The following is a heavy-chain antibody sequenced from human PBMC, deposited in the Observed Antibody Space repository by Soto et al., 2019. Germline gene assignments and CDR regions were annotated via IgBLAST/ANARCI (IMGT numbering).Heavy chain of an antibody. CDR2: IYYSGST. Sequence: PSETLSLTCTVSGGSISSYYWSWIRQPPGKGLEWIGYIYYSGSTNYNPSLKSRVTISVDTSKNQFSLKLSSVTAADTAVYYCARLRYDFWSGYYIPHSEYYYYYYMDVWGKGTTVTVSS. CDR3: ARLRYDFWSGYYIPHSEYYYYYYMDV. J-gene: IGHJ6*03. D-gene: IGHD3-3*01. CDR1: GGSISSYY. V-gene: IGHV4-59*08.